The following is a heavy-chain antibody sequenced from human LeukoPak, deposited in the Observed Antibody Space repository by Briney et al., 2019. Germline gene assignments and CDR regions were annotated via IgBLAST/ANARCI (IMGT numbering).Heavy chain of an antibody. CDR3: ARDPIAVAGDWYFDL. CDR1: GFTFSDYY. D-gene: IGHD6-19*01. Sequence: TGGSLRLSCAASGFTFSDYYMSWIRQAPGKGLEWVSYISSSGSTIYYADSVKGRFTISRDNAKNSLYQQMNSLRAEDTAVYYCARDPIAVAGDWYFDLWGRGTLVTVSS. J-gene: IGHJ2*01. V-gene: IGHV3-11*01. CDR2: ISSSGSTI.